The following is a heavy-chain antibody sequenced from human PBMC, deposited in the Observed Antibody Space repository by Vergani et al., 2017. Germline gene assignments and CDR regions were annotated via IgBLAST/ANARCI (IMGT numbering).Heavy chain of an antibody. CDR2: FDPEDGET. D-gene: IGHD5-18*01. Sequence: QVQLVQSGAEVKKPGASVKVSCKVSGYTLTELSMHWVRQAPGKGLEWMGGFDPEDGETIYAQKFQGRVTMTEDTSTSTAYMELRSLRSDDTAVYYCARDFGSRGYSNGYVDYWGQGTLVTVSS. CDR3: ARDFGSRGYSNGYVDY. J-gene: IGHJ4*02. V-gene: IGHV1-24*01. CDR1: GYTLTELS.